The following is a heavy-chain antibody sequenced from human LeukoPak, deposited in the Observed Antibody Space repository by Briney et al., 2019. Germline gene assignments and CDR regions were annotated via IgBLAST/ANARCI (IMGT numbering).Heavy chain of an antibody. CDR2: IGGSGSPI. D-gene: IGHD6-13*01. J-gene: IGHJ4*02. CDR1: GFIFSNYE. V-gene: IGHV3-48*03. CDR3: ARGFATSSTADY. Sequence: GSLRLSCAASGFIFSNYEMNWVRQAPGKGLEWVSYIGGSGSPIYYADSVKGRFTISRDNAKNSLYLQMNSLRAEDTAVYYCARGFATSSTADYWGQGTLVTVSS.